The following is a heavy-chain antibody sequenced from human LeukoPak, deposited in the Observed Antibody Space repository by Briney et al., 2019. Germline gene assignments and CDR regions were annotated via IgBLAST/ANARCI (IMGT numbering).Heavy chain of an antibody. V-gene: IGHV1-2*02. CDR2: INPNSGGT. D-gene: IGHD5-24*01. J-gene: IGHJ4*02. CDR1: GYTFTGYY. Sequence: ASVKVSCKASGYTFTGYYMHWVRQAPGQGLEWRGWINPNSGGTNYAQKFQGRVTMTRDTPISTAYMELSRLRSDDTAVYYCAREMATIQYFDYWGQGTLVTVSS. CDR3: AREMATIQYFDY.